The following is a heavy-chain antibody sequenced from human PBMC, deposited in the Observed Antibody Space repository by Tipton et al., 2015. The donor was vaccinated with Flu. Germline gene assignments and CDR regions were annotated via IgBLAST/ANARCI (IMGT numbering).Heavy chain of an antibody. V-gene: IGHV4-34*01. CDR2: INHSGST. Sequence: TLSLTCAVYGGSFSGYYWSWIRQPPGKGLEWIGEINHSGSTNYNPSLKSRVTISVDTSKNQFSLKLSSVTAADTAVYYCASRRGAAAGDYWGQGTLVTVSS. CDR3: ASRRGAAAGDY. CDR1: GGSFSGYY. D-gene: IGHD6-13*01. J-gene: IGHJ4*02.